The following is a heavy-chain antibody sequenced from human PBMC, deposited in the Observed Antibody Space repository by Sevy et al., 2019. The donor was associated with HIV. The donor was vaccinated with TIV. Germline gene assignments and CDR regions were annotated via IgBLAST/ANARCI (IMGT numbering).Heavy chain of an antibody. CDR1: GFIFRDRY. CDR3: AGDFMPVASAGTGALGV. D-gene: IGHD6-13*01. V-gene: IGHV3-11*05. Sequence: GESLKISCVASGFIFRDRYMSWIRQAPGKGQEWVSFISSRSSEINYADSVKGRFTVSRDNAKNSLYLQMNSLRAEDTAVYYCAGDFMPVASAGTGALGVWGQGTAVTVSS. J-gene: IGHJ6*02. CDR2: ISSRSSEI.